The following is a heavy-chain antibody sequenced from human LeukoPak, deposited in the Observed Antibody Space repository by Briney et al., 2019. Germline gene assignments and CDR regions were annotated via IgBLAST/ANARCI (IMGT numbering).Heavy chain of an antibody. Sequence: GGSLRLSCAASGFIFSTYSINWVRQAPGKGLEWVSHISSSSSSIYYADPVKGRFSISRDNAKNSLYLQMNSLRDEDTAAYYCAKSGYGSRWYFFDHWGQGTLVTVSS. V-gene: IGHV3-48*02. CDR2: ISSSSSSI. CDR1: GFIFSTYS. D-gene: IGHD6-13*01. J-gene: IGHJ4*02. CDR3: AKSGYGSRWYFFDH.